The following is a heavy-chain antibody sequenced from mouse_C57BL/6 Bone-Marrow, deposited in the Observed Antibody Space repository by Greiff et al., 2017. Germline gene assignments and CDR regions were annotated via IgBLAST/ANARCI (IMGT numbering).Heavy chain of an antibody. V-gene: IGHV1-52*01. Sequence: QVQLQQSGAELVRPGSSVKLSCKASGYTFTSYWMHWVKQRPIQGLEWIGNIDPSDSDTHYNQKFKDKATLTVDKSSSTAYMQLSSLTSEDSAVYYCARRDCYAMDYWGQGTSVTVSS. CDR1: GYTFTSYW. J-gene: IGHJ4*01. CDR2: IDPSDSDT. CDR3: ARRDCYAMDY. D-gene: IGHD3-3*01.